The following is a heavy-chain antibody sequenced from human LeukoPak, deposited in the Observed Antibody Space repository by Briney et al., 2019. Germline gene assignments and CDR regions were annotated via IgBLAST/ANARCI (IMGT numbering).Heavy chain of an antibody. CDR2: IYTSGST. D-gene: IGHD3-10*01. V-gene: IGHV4-4*07. CDR3: ATTMVRGASYYYGMDV. J-gene: IGHJ6*02. CDR1: GGYISSHY. Sequence: SETLSLTCTVSGGYISSHYWSWIRQPAGKGLEWIGRIYTSGSTNYNPSLKSRVTMSVDTSKNQFSLKLSSVTAADTAVYYCATTMVRGASYYYGMDVWGQGTTVTVPS.